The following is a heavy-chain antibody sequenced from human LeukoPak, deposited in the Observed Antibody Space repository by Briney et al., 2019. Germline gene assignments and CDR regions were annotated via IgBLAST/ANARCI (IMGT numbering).Heavy chain of an antibody. Sequence: SETLSLTCTVSGGSISSYYWSWIRQPAGKGLEWIGRIYTSGSTNYNPSLKSRVTMSVDTSKNQFSPKLSSVTAADTAVYYCARGKYYYDSSGYPVRYWYFDLWGRGTLVTVSS. CDR3: ARGKYYYDSSGYPVRYWYFDL. D-gene: IGHD3-22*01. CDR1: GGSISSYY. V-gene: IGHV4-4*07. CDR2: IYTSGST. J-gene: IGHJ2*01.